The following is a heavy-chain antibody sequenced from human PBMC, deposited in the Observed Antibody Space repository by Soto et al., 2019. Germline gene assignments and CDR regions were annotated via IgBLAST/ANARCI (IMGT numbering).Heavy chain of an antibody. D-gene: IGHD1-1*01. CDR3: AKDRDNGGADY. CDR1: GFTFSSYA. V-gene: IGHV3-23*01. CDR2: ISGSGGST. J-gene: IGHJ4*02. Sequence: EVQLLESGGGVVQPGGSLRLSCAASGFTFSSYAMSWVRQAPGKVLEWVSAISGSGGSTYYADSVKGRFTISRDNSKNTLYLKMNLLRAEDAAVYYCAKDRDNGGADYWGQGTLVTVSS.